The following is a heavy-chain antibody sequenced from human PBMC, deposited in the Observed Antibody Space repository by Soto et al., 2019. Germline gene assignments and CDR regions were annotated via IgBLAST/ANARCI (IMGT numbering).Heavy chain of an antibody. D-gene: IGHD2-15*01. J-gene: IGHJ3*02. CDR1: GFTLSSYG. CDR3: ARQDIVVVVNDAFDI. CDR2: IWYDGSNK. V-gene: IGHV3-33*01. Sequence: GWSLRLSCAASGFTLSSYGMHWVRQAPGKGLEWVAVIWYDGSNKYYADSVKGRFTISRDNSKNTLYLQMNSLRAEDTAVYYCARQDIVVVVNDAFDIWGQGTMVTVSS.